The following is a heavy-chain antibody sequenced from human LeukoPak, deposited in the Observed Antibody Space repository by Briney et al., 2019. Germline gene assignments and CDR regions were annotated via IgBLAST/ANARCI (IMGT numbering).Heavy chain of an antibody. CDR1: GFTFDDYA. CDR3: AKDDGYCSSTSCYTVDY. Sequence: GGSLRLSCAASGFTFDDYAMHWVRQAPGKGLEWVAVISYDGSNKYYADSVKGRFTISRDNSKNTLYLQMNSLRAEDTAVYYCAKDDGYCSSTSCYTVDYWGQGTLVTVSS. D-gene: IGHD2-2*02. CDR2: ISYDGSNK. V-gene: IGHV3-30*18. J-gene: IGHJ4*02.